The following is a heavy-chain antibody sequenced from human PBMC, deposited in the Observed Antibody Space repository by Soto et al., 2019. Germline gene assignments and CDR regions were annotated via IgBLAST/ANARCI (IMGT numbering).Heavy chain of an antibody. CDR1: GFSLSTSGVG. J-gene: IGHJ4*02. Sequence: SGPTLVNPTHTLTLTCTFSGFSLSTSGVGVGWIRQPPGKALEWLALIYWNDDKRYSPSLKSRLTITKDTSKNQVVLTMTNMDPVDTATYYCAHRAAYYDFWSGVPSFDYWGQGTLVTVSS. CDR2: IYWNDDK. CDR3: AHRAAYYDFWSGVPSFDY. V-gene: IGHV2-5*01. D-gene: IGHD3-3*01.